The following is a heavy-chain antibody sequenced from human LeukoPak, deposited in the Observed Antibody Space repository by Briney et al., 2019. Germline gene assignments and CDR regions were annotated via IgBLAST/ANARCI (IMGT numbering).Heavy chain of an antibody. CDR3: ARDTMTTVTQTNWYFDL. CDR1: GGSVSSGSYY. J-gene: IGHJ2*01. V-gene: IGHV4-61*01. CDR2: IYYSGST. Sequence: PSETLSLTCTVSGGSVSSGSYYWSWIRQPPGKGLEWIGCIYYSGSTNYNPSLKSRVTISVDTSKNQFSLKLSSVTAADTAVYYCARDTMTTVTQTNWYFDLWGRGTLVTVSS. D-gene: IGHD4-17*01.